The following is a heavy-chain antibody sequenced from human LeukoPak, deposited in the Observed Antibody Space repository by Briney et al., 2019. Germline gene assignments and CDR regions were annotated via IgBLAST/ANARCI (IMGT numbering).Heavy chain of an antibody. CDR2: ISAYNGNT. CDR1: GYTFTSYG. D-gene: IGHD2-15*01. V-gene: IGHV1-18*01. Sequence: GASVKVSCKASGYTFTSYGISWVRQAPGQGLEWMGWISAYNGNTNYAQKLQGRVTMTTDTSTSTAYMELRSLRSDDTAVYYCARERGTYLYCSGGTCPSDYWGQGTLVTVSS. CDR3: ARERGTYLYCSGGTCPSDY. J-gene: IGHJ4*02.